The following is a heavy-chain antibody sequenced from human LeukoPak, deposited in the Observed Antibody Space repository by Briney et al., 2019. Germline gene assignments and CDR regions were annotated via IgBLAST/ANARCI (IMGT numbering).Heavy chain of an antibody. CDR3: ARDQVPYCSGGSCYSDY. Sequence: SVKVSCKASGGTFSSYAISWVRQAPGQGLEWMGRIIPIFGTANYAQKFQGRVTITADKSTSTAYMELSSLRSEDTAVYYCARDQVPYCSGGSCYSDYWGKGTLVTVSS. J-gene: IGHJ4*02. CDR1: GGTFSSYA. V-gene: IGHV1-69*06. D-gene: IGHD2-15*01. CDR2: IIPIFGTA.